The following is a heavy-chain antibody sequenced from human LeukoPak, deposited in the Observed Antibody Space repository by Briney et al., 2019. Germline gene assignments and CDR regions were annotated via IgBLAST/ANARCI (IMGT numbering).Heavy chain of an antibody. Sequence: SETLSLTCTVSGGSISSYYWSWIRQPPGKGLEWIGYIYYSGSTNYNPSLKSRVTISVGTSKNQFSLKLSSVTAADTAVYYCARKPRFGRVDYWGQGTLVTVSS. CDR2: IYYSGST. V-gene: IGHV4-59*01. CDR1: GGSISSYY. D-gene: IGHD3-3*01. CDR3: ARKPRFGRVDY. J-gene: IGHJ4*02.